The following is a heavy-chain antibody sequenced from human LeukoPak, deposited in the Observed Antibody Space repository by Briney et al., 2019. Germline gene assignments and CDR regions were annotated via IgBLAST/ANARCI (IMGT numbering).Heavy chain of an antibody. D-gene: IGHD3-3*01. CDR1: GYY. J-gene: IGHJ5*02. Sequence: ASVKVSCKASGYYMHWVRQAPGQGLEWMGIINPSGGTTTYAQKFQGRLTMTRDTSTSTVYMELSSLTSEDTAVYYCARDNSDFWSGYYVSWFDPWGQGTLVTVSS. V-gene: IGHV1-46*01. CDR2: INPSGGTT. CDR3: ARDNSDFWSGYYVSWFDP.